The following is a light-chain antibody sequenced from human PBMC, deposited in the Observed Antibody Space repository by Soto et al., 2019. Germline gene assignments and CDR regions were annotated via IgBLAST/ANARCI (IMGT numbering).Light chain of an antibody. CDR1: QDISNY. V-gene: IGKV1-8*01. CDR2: AAS. J-gene: IGKJ1*01. Sequence: AIRMTQSPSSLSASTGDRVTITCRASQDISNYLVWYQQKPGKAPKVLIHAASTLQGGVSSRFSGSGSGTYFTLTINRRQSEDFATYYCQHYYSYPWTFGQGTKVEV. CDR3: QHYYSYPWT.